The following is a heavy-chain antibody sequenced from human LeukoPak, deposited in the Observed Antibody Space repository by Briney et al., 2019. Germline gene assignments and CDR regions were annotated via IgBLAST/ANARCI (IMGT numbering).Heavy chain of an antibody. CDR1: GYSFTAYY. V-gene: IGHV1-2*02. CDR3: AREGHEEMSTTDFDY. D-gene: IGHD5-24*01. J-gene: IGHJ4*02. CDR2: INPNSAGR. Sequence: ASVKVSCKASGYSFTAYYMHWVRQAPGQGLEWMGWINPNSAGRNYAQKFQGRVTMTGDTSISTAYMELSRLRFDDTAVYYCAREGHEEMSTTDFDYWGQGTLVTVSS.